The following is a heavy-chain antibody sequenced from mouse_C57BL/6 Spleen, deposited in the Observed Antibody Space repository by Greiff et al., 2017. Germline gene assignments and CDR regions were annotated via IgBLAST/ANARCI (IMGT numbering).Heavy chain of an antibody. CDR1: GFNIQDYY. Sequence: VQLQQSGAELVRPGASVKLSCTASGFNIQDYYMHWVKQRPEQGLEWIGRIDPEDGDTEYAPKFQGKATLTADTSSNTAYLQLSSLTSEDTAVCYSTKSLAGTSGYYGGYWGQGTTLTVSS. V-gene: IGHV14-1*01. CDR2: IDPEDGDT. CDR3: TKSLAGTSGYYGGY. D-gene: IGHD4-1*01. J-gene: IGHJ2*01.